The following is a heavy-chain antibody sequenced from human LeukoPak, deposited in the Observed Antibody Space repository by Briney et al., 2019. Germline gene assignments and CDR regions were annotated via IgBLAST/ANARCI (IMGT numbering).Heavy chain of an antibody. V-gene: IGHV3-7*05. CDR1: GFTSSSSW. J-gene: IGHJ4*02. CDR3: TRDFI. Sequence: GGSLRLSCAGSGFTSSSSWMSWVRQDPGKGLEWVANINQDGSERYYVDSVMGRFTISRDNAKNSLSLHMTSLRGEDTAVYYCTRDFIWGQGILVTVPS. D-gene: IGHD3-10*01. CDR2: INQDGSER.